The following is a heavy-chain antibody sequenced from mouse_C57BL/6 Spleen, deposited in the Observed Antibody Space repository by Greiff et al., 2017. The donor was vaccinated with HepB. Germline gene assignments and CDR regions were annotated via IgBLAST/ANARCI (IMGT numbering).Heavy chain of an antibody. Sequence: EVQRVESGGDLVKPGGSLKLSCAASGFTFSSYGMSWVRQTPDKRLEWVATISSGGSYTYYPDSVKGRFTISRDNAKNTLYLQMSSLKSEDTAMYYCARQGELTEYYFDYWGQGTTLTVSS. J-gene: IGHJ2*01. V-gene: IGHV5-6*01. CDR2: ISSGGSYT. D-gene: IGHD4-1*01. CDR1: GFTFSSYG. CDR3: ARQGELTEYYFDY.